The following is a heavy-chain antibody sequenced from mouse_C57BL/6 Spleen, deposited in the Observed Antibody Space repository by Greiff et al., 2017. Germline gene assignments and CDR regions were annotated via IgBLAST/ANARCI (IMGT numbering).Heavy chain of an antibody. J-gene: IGHJ1*03. Sequence: VQLQESGPELVKPGASVKISCKASGYAFSSSWMNWVKQRPGKGLEWSGRIYPGDGDTNYNGKFKGKATLTADKSSSTAYMQLSSLTSEDSAVYFCARALGNWYFDVGGTGTTVTVSS. CDR3: ARALGNWYFDV. CDR1: GYAFSSSW. CDR2: IYPGDGDT. V-gene: IGHV1-82*01. D-gene: IGHD4-1*01.